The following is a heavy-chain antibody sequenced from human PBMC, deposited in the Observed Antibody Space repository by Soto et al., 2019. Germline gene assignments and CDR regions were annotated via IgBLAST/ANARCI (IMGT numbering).Heavy chain of an antibody. CDR1: GCSISSGGYY. D-gene: IGHD3-22*01. CDR2: IYYSGST. V-gene: IGHV4-31*03. CDR3: ASQHYYDSSGYYVVY. J-gene: IGHJ4*02. Sequence: PSETLSLTCTVSGCSISSGGYYWSWIRQHPGKGLEWIGYIYYSGSTYYNPSLKSRVTISVDTSKNQFSLKLSSVTAADTAVYYCASQHYYDSSGYYVVYWGQGTLVTVSS.